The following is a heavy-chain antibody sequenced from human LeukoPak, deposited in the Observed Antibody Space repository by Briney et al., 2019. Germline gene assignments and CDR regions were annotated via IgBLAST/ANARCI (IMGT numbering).Heavy chain of an antibody. CDR3: AKDSARVNSGYSYNWFDF. J-gene: IGHJ5*01. V-gene: IGHV3-43*02. CDR1: GFTSDDYA. CDR2: IGGDGGST. Sequence: PGGSLRLSCAASGFTSDDYAMHWVRQAPGKGLEWVSLIGGDGGSTYYADSVKGRFTISRDNSRNSLYLQMNSLTTEDTALYYCAKDSARVNSGYSYNWFDFWGQGTLVTVSS. D-gene: IGHD3-22*01.